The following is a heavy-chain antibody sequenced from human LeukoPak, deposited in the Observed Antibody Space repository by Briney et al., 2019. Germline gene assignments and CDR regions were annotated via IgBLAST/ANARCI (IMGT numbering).Heavy chain of an antibody. CDR1: GGSISSYY. V-gene: IGHV4-59*01. D-gene: IGHD5-18*01. Sequence: SETLSLTCTVSGGSISSYYWSWIRQPPGKGLGWIGYIYYSGSTNYNPSLKSRVTISVDTSKNQFSLKLSSVTAADTAVYYCARGGSYGSPHYFDYWGQGTLVTVSS. CDR3: ARGGSYGSPHYFDY. J-gene: IGHJ4*02. CDR2: IYYSGST.